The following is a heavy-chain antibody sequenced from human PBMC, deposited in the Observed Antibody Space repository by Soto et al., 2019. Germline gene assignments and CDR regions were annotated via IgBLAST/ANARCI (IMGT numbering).Heavy chain of an antibody. V-gene: IGHV3-30*18. Sequence: QVQLVESGGGVVQPGRSLRLSCAASGFTFSSYGMHWVRQAPGKGLEWVAVISYDGSNKYYADSVKGRFTISRDNSKNTLYLQMNSLRAEDTAVYYCAKDRESSGWQHLGYFDYWGQGTLVTVSS. CDR2: ISYDGSNK. CDR1: GFTFSSYG. J-gene: IGHJ4*02. CDR3: AKDRESSGWQHLGYFDY. D-gene: IGHD6-19*01.